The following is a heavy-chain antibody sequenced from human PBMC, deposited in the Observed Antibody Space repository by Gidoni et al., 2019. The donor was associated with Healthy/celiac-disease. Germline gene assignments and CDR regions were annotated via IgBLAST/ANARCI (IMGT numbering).Heavy chain of an antibody. CDR2: INHSGST. J-gene: IGHJ6*02. CDR1: GGSFSGYY. V-gene: IGHV4-34*01. Sequence: QVQLQQWGAGLLKPSEPLSLTCAVYGGSFSGYYWSWIRQPPGKGLEWSGEINHSGSTNYNPSLKSRVTISVDTSKNQFSLKLSSVTAADTAVYYCATRAYGMDVWGQGTTVTVSS. CDR3: ATRAYGMDV.